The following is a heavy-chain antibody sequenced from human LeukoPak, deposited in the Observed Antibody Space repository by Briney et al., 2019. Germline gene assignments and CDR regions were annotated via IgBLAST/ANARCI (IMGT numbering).Heavy chain of an antibody. CDR1: GFTFSSYA. Sequence: PGGSLRLSCAASGFTFSSYAMHWVRQAPSKGLEWVAVISYDGSNKYYADSVKGRFTISRDNSKNTLYLQMNSLRAEDTAVYYCARDRGPDCSSTSCYGAHYYYYGMDVWGQGTTVTVSS. D-gene: IGHD2-2*01. CDR3: ARDRGPDCSSTSCYGAHYYYYGMDV. J-gene: IGHJ6*02. CDR2: ISYDGSNK. V-gene: IGHV3-30-3*01.